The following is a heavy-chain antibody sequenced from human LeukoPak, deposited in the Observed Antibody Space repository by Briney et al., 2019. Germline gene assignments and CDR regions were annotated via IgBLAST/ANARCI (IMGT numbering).Heavy chain of an antibody. CDR2: ISSSSSYI. J-gene: IGHJ4*02. CDR1: GFTFSNYA. CDR3: ARANYYDMAADY. D-gene: IGHD3-22*01. Sequence: GGSLRLSCAASGFTFSNYAMNWVRQAPGKGLEWVSSISSSSSYIYYADSVKGRFTISRDNAKNSLYLQMNSLRAEDTAVYYCARANYYDMAADYWGQGTLVTVSS. V-gene: IGHV3-21*01.